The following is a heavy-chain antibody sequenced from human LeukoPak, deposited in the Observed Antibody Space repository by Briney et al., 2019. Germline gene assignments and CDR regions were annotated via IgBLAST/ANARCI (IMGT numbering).Heavy chain of an antibody. J-gene: IGHJ3*02. Sequence: PSETLSLTCTVSGGSISSSSYYWGWIRQPPGKGLEWIGSIYYSGSTYYNPSLKSRVTISVDTSKNQFSLKLSSVTAADTAVYYCARRLSPLDAFDIWGQGTMVTVSS. CDR1: GGSISSSSYY. V-gene: IGHV4-39*01. CDR3: ARRLSPLDAFDI. CDR2: IYYSGST.